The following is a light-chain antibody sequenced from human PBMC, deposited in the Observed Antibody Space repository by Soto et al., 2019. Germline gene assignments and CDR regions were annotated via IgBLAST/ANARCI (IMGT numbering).Light chain of an antibody. CDR1: GGHSTYS. Sequence: QPVLTQSPSASASLGASVNLTCTLTGGHSTYSIGWHQQQPQRGPRFLMRLNSDGSHSKGDGIPDRFSGSSSGAERFLTVSSLQYEDEADYYCQTWGRGIVVFGGGTKLTVL. J-gene: IGLJ2*01. CDR3: QTWGRGIVV. CDR2: LNSDGSH. V-gene: IGLV4-69*02.